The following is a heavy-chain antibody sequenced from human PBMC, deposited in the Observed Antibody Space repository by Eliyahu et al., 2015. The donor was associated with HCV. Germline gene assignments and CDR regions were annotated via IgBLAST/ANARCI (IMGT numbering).Heavy chain of an antibody. Sequence: EVQLLESGGGLVQPGGSLXLSCAASGFPFXSXAMSWVRQAPGKGLEWVXAISGSGGSTYYADSVKGRFTISRDNSKNTLYLQMNSLRAEDTAVYYCAKGGYCSGGSCWGWFDPWGQGTLVTVSS. CDR1: GFPFXSXA. V-gene: IGHV3-23*01. CDR3: AKGGYCSGGSCWGWFDP. CDR2: ISGSGGST. J-gene: IGHJ5*02. D-gene: IGHD2-15*01.